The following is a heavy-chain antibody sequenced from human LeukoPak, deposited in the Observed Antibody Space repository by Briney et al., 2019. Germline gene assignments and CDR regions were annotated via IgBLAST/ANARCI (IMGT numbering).Heavy chain of an antibody. CDR3: ARDLVVVVPAAIGYNWFDP. CDR1: GCTFTSYY. D-gene: IGHD2-2*01. CDR2: INPSGGST. V-gene: IGHV1-46*01. Sequence: ASVKVSCKASGCTFTSYYMHWVRQAPGQGLEWIGIINPSGGSTSYAQKLQGRVTMTTDTSTSTAYMELRSLRSDDTAVYYCARDLVVVVPAAIGYNWFDPWGQGTLVTVSS. J-gene: IGHJ5*02.